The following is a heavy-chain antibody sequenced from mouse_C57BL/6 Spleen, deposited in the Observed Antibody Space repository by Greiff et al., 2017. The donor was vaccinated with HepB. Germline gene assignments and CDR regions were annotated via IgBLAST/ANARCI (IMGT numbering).Heavy chain of an antibody. CDR3: ARFLYDGYYGYAMDY. D-gene: IGHD2-3*01. J-gene: IGHJ4*01. Sequence: QVQLKQPGAELVKPGASVKLSCKASGYTFTSYWMHWVKQRPGRGLEWIGRIDPNSGGTKYNEKFKSKATLTVDKPSSTAYMQLSSLTSEDSAVYYCARFLYDGYYGYAMDYWGQGTSVTVSS. CDR1: GYTFTSYW. V-gene: IGHV1-72*01. CDR2: IDPNSGGT.